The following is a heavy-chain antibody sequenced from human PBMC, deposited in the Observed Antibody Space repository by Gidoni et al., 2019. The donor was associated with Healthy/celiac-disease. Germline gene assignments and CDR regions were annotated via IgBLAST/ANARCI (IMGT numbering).Heavy chain of an antibody. J-gene: IGHJ4*02. CDR3: ASLSIVPNSPGDY. CDR2: IYTSGST. V-gene: IGHV4-61*02. CDR1: GGSISSGSYY. D-gene: IGHD3-16*02. Sequence: QVQLQESGPGLVKPSQTLSLTCTVSGGSISSGSYYWSWIRQPAGKGLEWIGRIYTSGSTNYNPSLKSRVTISVDTSKNQFSLKLSSVTAADTAVYYCASLSIVPNSPGDYWGQGTLVTVSS.